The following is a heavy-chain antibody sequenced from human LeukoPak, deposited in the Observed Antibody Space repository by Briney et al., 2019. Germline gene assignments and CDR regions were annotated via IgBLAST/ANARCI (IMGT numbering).Heavy chain of an antibody. CDR3: ARYEEEDGYNEKTLDC. CDR1: GGSISTNNY. CDR2: IHFSINT. J-gene: IGHJ4*02. Sequence: SETLSLTCTVSGGSISTNNYWGWIRQPPGMGLEWIGTIHFSINTYYNPSLKSRLTISIDTSKNQFSLSLRSVTAADTAVYYCARYEEEDGYNEKTLDCWGQGTLVTVSS. V-gene: IGHV4-39*01. D-gene: IGHD5-24*01.